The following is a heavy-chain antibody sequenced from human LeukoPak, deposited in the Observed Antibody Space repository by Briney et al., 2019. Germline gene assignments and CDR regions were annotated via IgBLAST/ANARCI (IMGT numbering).Heavy chain of an antibody. CDR3: AKEGYCSGGSCLGLGLFDP. D-gene: IGHD2-15*01. CDR1: GGSISSYY. J-gene: IGHJ5*02. V-gene: IGHV4-59*13. Sequence: SETLSLTCTVSGGSISSYYWSWIRQPPGKGLEWIGSIYHSGSTTYNPSLKRRVTMSVDTSKNQFSLKLSSVTAADTAVYYCAKEGYCSGGSCLGLGLFDPWGQGILVTVSS. CDR2: IYHSGST.